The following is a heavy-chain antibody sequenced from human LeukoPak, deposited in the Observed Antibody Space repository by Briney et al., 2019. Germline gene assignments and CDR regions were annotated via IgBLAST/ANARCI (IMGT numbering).Heavy chain of an antibody. D-gene: IGHD6-19*01. Sequence: GASVKVSCKASGYTFTSYGISWVRQAPGQGLEWTGWISAYNGNTNYAQKLQGRVTMTTDTSTSTAYMELRSLRSEDTAVYYCARAVIVSSLSWFDPWGQGTLVTVSS. CDR3: ARAVIVSSLSWFDP. V-gene: IGHV1-18*01. J-gene: IGHJ5*02. CDR2: ISAYNGNT. CDR1: GYTFTSYG.